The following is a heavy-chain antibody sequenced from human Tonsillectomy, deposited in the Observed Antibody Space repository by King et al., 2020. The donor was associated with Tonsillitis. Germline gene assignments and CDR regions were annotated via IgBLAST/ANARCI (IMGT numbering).Heavy chain of an antibody. CDR1: GYTFTGYT. J-gene: IGHJ4*02. Sequence: EQLVQSGSELKKPGASVKVSCKTSGYTFTGYTMTWVRQAPGQGLEWMGWINTNTGNPTNAQAFTGRFVFSLDTSVSTAYLQIRSIKAEDTAVYYCARGRTVWPNFFDSWGQGTLVTVSS. D-gene: IGHD5/OR15-5a*01. CDR2: INTNTGNP. CDR3: ARGRTVWPNFFDS. V-gene: IGHV7-4-1*02.